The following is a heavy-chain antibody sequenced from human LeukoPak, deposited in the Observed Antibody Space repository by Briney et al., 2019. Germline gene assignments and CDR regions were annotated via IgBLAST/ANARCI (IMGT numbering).Heavy chain of an antibody. CDR2: INPNSGGT. CDR1: GYTFTGYY. D-gene: IGHD6-13*01. V-gene: IGHV1-2*02. J-gene: IGHJ6*03. CDR3: AKGYSSSWYGYYCYMDV. Sequence: ASVTASCKASGYTFTGYYMHWVRQAPGQGLEWMGWINPNSGGTNYAQKFQGRVTMTRDTSISTAYMELSRLRSDDTAVYYCAKGYSSSWYGYYCYMDVWGKGTTVTVSS.